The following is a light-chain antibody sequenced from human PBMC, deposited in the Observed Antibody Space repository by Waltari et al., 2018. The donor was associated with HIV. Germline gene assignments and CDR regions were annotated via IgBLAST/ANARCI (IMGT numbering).Light chain of an antibody. J-gene: IGLJ1*01. CDR1: NSNVDNIY. V-gene: IGLV1-51*01. CDR3: GTWDSSLNLYV. CDR2: DNE. Sequence: QSILTQPPSVSAAPGQKVSFSCSGGNSNVDNIYVSCYQQVPGKAPRLLIYDNEKRPSGIPDRFSASKAGMSATLDITGLQIVDEADYYCGTWDSSLNLYVFGPGTTVAVL.